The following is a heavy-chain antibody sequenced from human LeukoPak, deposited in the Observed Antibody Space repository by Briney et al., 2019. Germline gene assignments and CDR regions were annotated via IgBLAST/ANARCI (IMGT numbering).Heavy chain of an antibody. CDR1: GFTFSSYG. V-gene: IGHV3-30*02. D-gene: IGHD2-15*01. CDR2: IRYDGSNK. CDR3: ARDPVGAANVSRY. J-gene: IGHJ4*02. Sequence: PGGSLRLSCAASGFTFSSYGMHWVRQAPGKGLEWVAFIRYDGSNKYYADSVKGRFTISRDNAKNSLCLQMNSLRAEDTAVYYCARDPVGAANVSRYWGQGTLVTVSS.